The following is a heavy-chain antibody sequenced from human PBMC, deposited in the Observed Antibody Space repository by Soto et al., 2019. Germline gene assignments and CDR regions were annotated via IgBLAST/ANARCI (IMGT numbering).Heavy chain of an antibody. V-gene: IGHV1-8*01. D-gene: IGHD3-16*01. CDR1: GYTFSDFD. J-gene: IGHJ6*02. CDR3: ARGNPFNYAGFDV. Sequence: ASVKVSCKASGYTFSDFDINWLRQTSGQGPEWMGWMNAKSGDTFFAQRFHDKFNMTWDTSLTTAYMEVGSLTSDHAAISYCARGNPFNYAGFDVWGQGTTVTVSS. CDR2: MNAKSGDT.